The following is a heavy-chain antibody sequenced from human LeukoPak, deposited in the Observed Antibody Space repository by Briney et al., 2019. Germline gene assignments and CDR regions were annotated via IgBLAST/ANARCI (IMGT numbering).Heavy chain of an antibody. V-gene: IGHV4-39*01. CDR1: GGSISSSSYY. Sequence: SETLSLTCTVSGGSISSSSYYWGWIRQPPGKGLEWIGSIYYSGSTYYNPSLKSRVTISVDASKNQFSLKLSSVTAADTAVYYCARRRDGHNQGYFDYWGQGTLVTVSS. D-gene: IGHD5-24*01. CDR3: ARRRDGHNQGYFDY. CDR2: IYYSGST. J-gene: IGHJ4*02.